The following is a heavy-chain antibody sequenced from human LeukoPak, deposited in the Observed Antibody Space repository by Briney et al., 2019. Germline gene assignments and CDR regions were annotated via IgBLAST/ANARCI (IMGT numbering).Heavy chain of an antibody. CDR2: IIPIFGTA. J-gene: IGHJ3*02. D-gene: IGHD6-19*01. CDR1: GGTFSSYA. Sequence: SVKVSCKASGGTFSSYAISWVRQAPGQGLEWMGGIIPIFGTANYAQKFQGRVTITTDESTSTAYMELSSLRAEDTAVYYCAKEYSSGWYGIYAFDIWGQGTMVTVSS. V-gene: IGHV1-69*05. CDR3: AKEYSSGWYGIYAFDI.